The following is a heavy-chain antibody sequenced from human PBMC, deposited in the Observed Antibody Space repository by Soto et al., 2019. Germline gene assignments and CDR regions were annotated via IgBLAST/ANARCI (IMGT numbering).Heavy chain of an antibody. CDR1: GGSFSGYY. CDR3: ARGLSRGYCSGGSCLRRNWLAP. D-gene: IGHD2-15*01. J-gene: IGHJ5*02. Sequence: QVQLQQWGAGLLKPSETLSLTCAVYGGSFSGYYWSWIRQPPGKGLEWIGEINHSGSTNYNPSLKSRVTISVDPSKNQFSLTLSSVTAADTAVYYCARGLSRGYCSGGSCLRRNWLAPWGQGTLVTVSS. CDR2: INHSGST. V-gene: IGHV4-34*01.